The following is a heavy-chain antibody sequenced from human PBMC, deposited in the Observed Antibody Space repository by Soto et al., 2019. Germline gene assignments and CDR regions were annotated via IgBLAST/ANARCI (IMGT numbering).Heavy chain of an antibody. Sequence: QVQLVQSGAEVKKPGTSVKVSCKASGYTFTGYYMHWVRQAPGQGLEWMGWINPNSGGTNYAQKFQVWVTMTRDTSISTAYMELSRLRSDDTAVYYCARGGGSDSTTGFGNWFAPWGQGTLVTVSS. CDR3: ARGGGSDSTTGFGNWFAP. V-gene: IGHV1-2*04. CDR1: GYTFTGYY. J-gene: IGHJ5*02. CDR2: INPNSGGT. D-gene: IGHD3-16*01.